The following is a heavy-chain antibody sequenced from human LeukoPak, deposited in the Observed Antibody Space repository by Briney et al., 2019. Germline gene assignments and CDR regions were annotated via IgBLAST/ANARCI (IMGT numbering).Heavy chain of an antibody. D-gene: IGHD3-9*01. CDR2: IYYSGST. V-gene: IGHV4-39*01. CDR3: ARHAVAASLTGYYWHWFDP. CDR1: GGSISSSSYY. J-gene: IGHJ5*02. Sequence: PSETLSLTCTVPGGSISSSSYYWGWIRQPPGKGLEWIGSIYYSGSTYYNPSLKSRVTISVDTSKNQFSLKLSSVTAADTAVYYCARHAVAASLTGYYWHWFDPWGQGTLVTVSS.